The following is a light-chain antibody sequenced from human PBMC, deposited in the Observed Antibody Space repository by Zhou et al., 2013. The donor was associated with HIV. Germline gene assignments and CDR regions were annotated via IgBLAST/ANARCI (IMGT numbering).Light chain of an antibody. CDR2: GAI. CDR1: QSVSSSY. Sequence: EIVLTQSPGTLSLSPGERATLSCRASQSVSSSYLAWYQQKPGQAPRLLMYGAISRATGIPDRFSGSGSGTDFTLIISRLEPEDFAVYYCQERSGWPRSFGPGTKVEIK. CDR3: QERSGWPRS. V-gene: IGKV3D-20*02. J-gene: IGKJ1*01.